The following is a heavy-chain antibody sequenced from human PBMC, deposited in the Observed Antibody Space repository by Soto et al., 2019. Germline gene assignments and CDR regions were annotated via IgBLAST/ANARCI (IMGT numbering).Heavy chain of an antibody. J-gene: IGHJ6*02. D-gene: IGHD3-10*01. CDR2: IDPSDSYT. CDR3: ARQGSSYYYYGMDV. CDR1: GYSFTIYW. V-gene: IGHV5-10-1*01. Sequence: GEPLKISCNGAGYSFTIYWISWVRQMPGKGLEWMGRIDPSDSYTNYSPSFQGHVTISADKSISTAYLQWSSLKASDTAMYYCARQGSSYYYYGMDVWGQGTTVTVSS.